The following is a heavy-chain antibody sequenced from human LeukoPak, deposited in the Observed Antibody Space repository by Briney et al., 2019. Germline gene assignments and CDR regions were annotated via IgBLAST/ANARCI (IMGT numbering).Heavy chain of an antibody. CDR1: GGTFSSYA. Sequence: SVKVSCKASGGTFSSYAISWVRQAPGQGLEWMGRIIPILGIANYAQKFQGRVTITADKSTSTAYMGLSSLRSEDTAVYYCASLRLGELSHDYWGQGTLVTVSS. D-gene: IGHD3-16*02. CDR2: IIPILGIA. CDR3: ASLRLGELSHDY. V-gene: IGHV1-69*04. J-gene: IGHJ4*02.